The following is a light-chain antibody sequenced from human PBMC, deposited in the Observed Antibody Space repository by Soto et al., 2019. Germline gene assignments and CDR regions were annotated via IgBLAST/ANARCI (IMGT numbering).Light chain of an antibody. V-gene: IGKV1-33*01. CDR1: QGISNY. J-gene: IGKJ4*01. Sequence: DIQMTQSPSSLSASVGDRVTITCQASQGISNYLNWYQQKPGKAPKLLIYDASNLETGVPSRFSGRRSGTEFTLTIASVQPEDFATYYCQQYSSYSPLTFGGGTKVDIK. CDR2: DAS. CDR3: QQYSSYSPLT.